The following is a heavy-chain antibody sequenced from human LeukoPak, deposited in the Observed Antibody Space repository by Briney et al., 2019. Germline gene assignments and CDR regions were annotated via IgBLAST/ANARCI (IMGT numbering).Heavy chain of an antibody. V-gene: IGHV3-7*01. D-gene: IGHD6-13*01. CDR3: AKDSYSKGDF. CDR1: RFTFSKYW. CDR2: INQDGSKK. J-gene: IGHJ4*02. Sequence: AGGSLRLSCVASRFTFSKYWMSWVRQAPGKGLEWVANINQDGSKKRYAGAVKGRFTISRDNAKNSQYLQMNSLRAEDTAVYDCAKDSYSKGDFWGQGDLVTVSS.